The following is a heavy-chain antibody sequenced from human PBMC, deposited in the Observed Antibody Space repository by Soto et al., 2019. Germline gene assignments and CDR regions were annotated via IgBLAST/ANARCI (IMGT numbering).Heavy chain of an antibody. CDR3: ARLSYYGSGSYYNGDAFDI. J-gene: IGHJ3*02. CDR2: ISSSSSYI. V-gene: IGHV3-21*01. D-gene: IGHD3-10*01. CDR1: GFTFSSYS. Sequence: GGSLRLSCAASGFTFSSYSMNWVRQAPGKGLEWVSSISSSSSYIYYADSVKGRFTISRDNAKNSLYLQMNSLRAEDTAVYYCARLSYYGSGSYYNGDAFDIWGRGTMVTVSS.